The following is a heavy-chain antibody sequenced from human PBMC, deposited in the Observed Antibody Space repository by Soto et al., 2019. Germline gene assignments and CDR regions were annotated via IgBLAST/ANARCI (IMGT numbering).Heavy chain of an antibody. J-gene: IGHJ5*02. CDR2: IYYSGNT. CDR3: ARYSYDSGGSRLDP. CDR1: GGSIRSSVYY. D-gene: IGHD3-22*01. V-gene: IGHV4-39*02. Sequence: KPSETLSLTCTVSGGSIRSSVYYWGWIRQPPGKGLEWIGSIYYSGNTYYNPSLKSRVTISVDTSKNHFSLKLRSVTAADTAVYCCARYSYDSGGSRLDPWGEGPLVTLSS.